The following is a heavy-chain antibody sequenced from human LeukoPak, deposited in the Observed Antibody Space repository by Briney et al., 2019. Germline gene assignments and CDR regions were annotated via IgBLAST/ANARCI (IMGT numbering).Heavy chain of an antibody. D-gene: IGHD3-9*01. Sequence: PSETLSLTCTVSGGSIISYYWSWIRQPPGKGLEWIGYIYYSGSTNYNPSLKSRVTISVDTSKDQFSLKLSSVTAADTAVYYCATGTYYDILTGYSGADAFDIWGQGTMVTVSS. CDR2: IYYSGST. J-gene: IGHJ3*02. CDR3: ATGTYYDILTGYSGADAFDI. V-gene: IGHV4-59*08. CDR1: GGSIISYY.